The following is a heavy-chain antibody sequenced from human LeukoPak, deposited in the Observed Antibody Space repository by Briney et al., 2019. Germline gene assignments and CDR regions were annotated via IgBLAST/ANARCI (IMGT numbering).Heavy chain of an antibody. V-gene: IGHV3-21*01. CDR1: GFTFSSYS. J-gene: IGHJ4*02. D-gene: IGHD2-2*01. CDR3: ARARVVVVPAAPDH. CDR2: ISSISSYI. Sequence: GGSLRLSCAASGFTFSSYSMTWVRQAPGKGLEWVSSISSISSYIYYADSVKGRFTISRDNAKNSLYLQMNSLRAEDTAVYYCARARVVVVPAAPDHWGQGTLVTVSS.